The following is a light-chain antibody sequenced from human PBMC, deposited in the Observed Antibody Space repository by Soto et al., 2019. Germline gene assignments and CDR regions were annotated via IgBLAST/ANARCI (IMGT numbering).Light chain of an antibody. V-gene: IGLV1-44*01. Sequence: QSVLTQPPSASGTPGQRVTISCSGSISNIGSNPVYWHQQLPGTAPKLLIFRNNQRPSGVPDRFSDSKSGTSASLTVSGLQAEDEADYYCTSCTSNYDLIFGGGTKVTVL. CDR3: TSCTSNYDLI. J-gene: IGLJ2*01. CDR1: ISNIGSNP. CDR2: RNN.